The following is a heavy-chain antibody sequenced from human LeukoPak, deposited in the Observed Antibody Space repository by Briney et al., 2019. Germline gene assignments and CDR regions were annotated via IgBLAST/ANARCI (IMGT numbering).Heavy chain of an antibody. CDR1: GLTFAGYD. CDR2: ISASGDNT. D-gene: IGHD2-2*01. J-gene: IGHJ4*02. Sequence: GGSLRLSCAASGLTFAGYDMSWVRQAPGKGLEWVSTISASGDNTYYAGSVKGRFTISRDNSKNTLYLQMDSLRAEDTAVYYCARRFCSATRCFHFDYWGQGTLVTVSS. CDR3: ARRFCSATRCFHFDY. V-gene: IGHV3-23*01.